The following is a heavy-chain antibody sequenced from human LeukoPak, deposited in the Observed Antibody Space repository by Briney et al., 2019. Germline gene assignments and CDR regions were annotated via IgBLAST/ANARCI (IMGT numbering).Heavy chain of an antibody. D-gene: IGHD2-2*01. V-gene: IGHV3-23*01. J-gene: IGHJ6*03. CDR3: GRGFAVVPAGLMDV. Sequence: QPGGSLRLSCAASGFTFSSYAMSWVRQAPGKGLEWVSAVSGSGGSTTYADSVKGRFTISRDNAKNTLYLQMNSLRVDDTAVYYCGRGFAVVPAGLMDVWGKGTTVTVSS. CDR1: GFTFSSYA. CDR2: VSGSGGST.